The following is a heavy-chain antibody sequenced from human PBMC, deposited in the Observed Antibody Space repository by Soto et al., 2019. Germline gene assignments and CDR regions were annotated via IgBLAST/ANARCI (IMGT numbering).Heavy chain of an antibody. CDR1: GFTFSTYW. V-gene: IGHV3-7*01. CDR3: SRSLNA. CDR2: INQDGSEK. D-gene: IGHD2-8*01. J-gene: IGHJ5*02. Sequence: GGSLRLSCAASGFTFSTYWMDWVRQTPGKGLEWVANINQDGSEKNYVDSVKGRFTISRDNAKNSLYLQMSSLTADDSALYYCSRSLNAWGQGTLVPVSS.